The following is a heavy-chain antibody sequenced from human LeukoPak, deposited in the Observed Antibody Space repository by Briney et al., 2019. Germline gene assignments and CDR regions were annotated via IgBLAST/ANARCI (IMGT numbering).Heavy chain of an antibody. CDR1: GFTFSSYA. Sequence: GGSLRLSCAASGFTFSSYAMHWVRQAPGKGLEWVAVISYDGSNKYYADSVKGRFTISRDNSKNTLYLQMNSLRAEDTAVYYCARDGAVVIAPYNRFDPWGQGTLVTVSS. D-gene: IGHD2-21*01. V-gene: IGHV3-30-3*01. J-gene: IGHJ5*02. CDR3: ARDGAVVIAPYNRFDP. CDR2: ISYDGSNK.